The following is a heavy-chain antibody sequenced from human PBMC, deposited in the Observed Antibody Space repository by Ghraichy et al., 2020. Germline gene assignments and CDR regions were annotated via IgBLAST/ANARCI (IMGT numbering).Heavy chain of an antibody. D-gene: IGHD6-13*01. Sequence: SGPTLVKPTQTLTLTCTFSGFSLSTSGMCVSWIRQPPGKALEWLARIDWDDDKYYSTSLKTKLTISKDTSKNQVVLTMTNMDPVDTATYYCARSTYSSSWLGIDYWGQGTLVTVSS. J-gene: IGHJ4*02. CDR3: ARSTYSSSWLGIDY. CDR2: IDWDDDK. CDR1: GFSLSTSGMC. V-gene: IGHV2-70*11.